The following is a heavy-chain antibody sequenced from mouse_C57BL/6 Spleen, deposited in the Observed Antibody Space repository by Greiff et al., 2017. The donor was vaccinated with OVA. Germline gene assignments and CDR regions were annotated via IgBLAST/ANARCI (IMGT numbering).Heavy chain of an antibody. CDR1: GYTFTEYT. CDR3: GRHEDRGFYDGCFFWYFDD. V-gene: IGHV1-62-2*01. D-gene: IGHD2-3*01. CDR2: FYPGSGSI. Sequence: VQLQQSGAELVKPGASVKLSCKASGYTFTEYTIHWVKQRSGQGLEWIGWFYPGSGSIKYNEKFKDKATLTADKSSSTVYMELSRMTSEDSAVYFCGRHEDRGFYDGCFFWYFDDWGTGTTVTVSS. J-gene: IGHJ1*03.